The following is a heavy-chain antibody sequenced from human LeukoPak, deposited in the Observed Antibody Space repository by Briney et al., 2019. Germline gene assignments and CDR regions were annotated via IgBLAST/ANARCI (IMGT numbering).Heavy chain of an antibody. CDR2: IYPHDSET. CDR1: GYRFTTYW. J-gene: IGHJ4*02. V-gene: IGHV5-51*01. CDR3: ARLPPFAHEHIVVVTAIPAVPDY. D-gene: IGHD2-21*02. Sequence: PGESLKISCKGSGYRFTTYWIGWVRQMPGKGLEWMGIIYPHDSETRYSPSSQGQVTISADKSISTAYLQWSGLKASDTAIYYCARLPPFAHEHIVVVTAIPAVPDYWGQGTLVTVSS.